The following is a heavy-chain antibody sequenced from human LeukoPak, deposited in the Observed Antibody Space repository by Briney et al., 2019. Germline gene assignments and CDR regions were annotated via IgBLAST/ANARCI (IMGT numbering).Heavy chain of an antibody. CDR1: GFTFSTYA. Sequence: GGSLTLSCAASGFTFSTYAMSWVRQAPGKGLEWVSAISGSGDSTYYANPVKGRFTISRDNSKNTLYLQMNSLRAEDTAIYYCAKATPIAAAGYFDFWGQGTLVTVSS. D-gene: IGHD6-13*01. CDR3: AKATPIAAAGYFDF. CDR2: ISGSGDST. V-gene: IGHV3-23*01. J-gene: IGHJ4*02.